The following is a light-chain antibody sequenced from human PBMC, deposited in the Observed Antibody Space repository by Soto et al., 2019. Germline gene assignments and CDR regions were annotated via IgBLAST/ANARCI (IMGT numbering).Light chain of an antibody. J-gene: IGLJ2*01. Sequence: QSALTQPASVSGSPGQSITISCTGTSSDVGDYNYVSWYQQHRGKAPKLMIYEVSNRPSGVSNRFSGSKSGNTASLTISGLQAEDEADYYCSSYTSSSTLVVFGGGTKLSVL. CDR1: SSDVGDYNY. CDR2: EVS. CDR3: SSYTSSSTLVV. V-gene: IGLV2-14*01.